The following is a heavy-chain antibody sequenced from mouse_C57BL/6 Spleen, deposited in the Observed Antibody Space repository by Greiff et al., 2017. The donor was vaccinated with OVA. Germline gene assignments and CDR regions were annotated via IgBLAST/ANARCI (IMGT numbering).Heavy chain of an antibody. CDR2: INYDGSST. V-gene: IGHV5-16*01. J-gene: IGHJ2*01. Sequence: EVHLVESEGGLVQPGSSMKLSCTASGFTFSDYYMAWVRQVPEKGLEWVANINYDGSSTYYLDSLKSRFIISRDNAKNILYLQMSSLKSEDTATYYCARGTEGYYSYYFDYWGQGTTLTVSS. D-gene: IGHD2-3*01. CDR3: ARGTEGYYSYYFDY. CDR1: GFTFSDYY.